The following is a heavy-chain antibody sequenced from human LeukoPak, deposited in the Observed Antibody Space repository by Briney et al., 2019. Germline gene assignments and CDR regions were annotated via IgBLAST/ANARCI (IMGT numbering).Heavy chain of an antibody. CDR1: GYTFTDYY. CDR3: ARAVNYYYMDV. CDR2: INPGSGDT. J-gene: IGHJ6*03. V-gene: IGHV1-2*02. Sequence: GASVKVSCKASGYTFTDYYLHWVRQAPGQGPEWVGWINPGSGDTNYAQKFQGRVTMTRDTSISTAYMELSRLTSDGTAVYYCARAVNYYYMDVWGEGTAVTVSS.